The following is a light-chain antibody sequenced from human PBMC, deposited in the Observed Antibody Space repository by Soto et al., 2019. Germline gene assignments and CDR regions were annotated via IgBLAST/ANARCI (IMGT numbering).Light chain of an antibody. CDR2: EVV. J-gene: IGLJ1*01. CDR1: MTDLGVYHF. V-gene: IGLV2-8*01. Sequence: QSALIQPPSVSGSPGQSVTISCTGTMTDLGVYHFVSWYQQHPGKAPKLIIYEVVKRPSGIPSRFSGSKSGNTASLTVSGLQSADEADYYCKAYAARNTHVFGSGTKLTVL. CDR3: KAYAARNTHV.